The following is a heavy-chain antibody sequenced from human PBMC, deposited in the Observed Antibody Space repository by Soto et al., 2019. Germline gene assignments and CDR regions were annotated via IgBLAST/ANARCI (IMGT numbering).Heavy chain of an antibody. CDR2: IIPIFGTA. Sequence: QVQLVQSGAEVKKPGSSVKVSCKASGGTFSSYAISWVRQAPGQGLEWMGGIIPIFGTANYAQKFQGRVTITADKSTSTAYMELSSLRSEDTAMYYCAREGGITIFGSHAFDIWGQGTMVTVSS. D-gene: IGHD3-3*01. CDR3: AREGGITIFGSHAFDI. CDR1: GGTFSSYA. V-gene: IGHV1-69*06. J-gene: IGHJ3*02.